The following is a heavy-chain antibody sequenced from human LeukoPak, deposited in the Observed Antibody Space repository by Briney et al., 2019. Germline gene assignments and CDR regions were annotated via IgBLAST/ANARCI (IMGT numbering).Heavy chain of an antibody. D-gene: IGHD2-15*01. CDR3: ARGGCSGGSCYWGAFDI. Sequence: GGSRRLSRAGSGFTFSDYYISCIRQEPGKGPEGVSYISSSSSYTNYADSVKGRFTISRDNAKNSLYLQMNSLRAEDTAVYYCARGGCSGGSCYWGAFDIWGQGTMVTVSS. J-gene: IGHJ3*02. V-gene: IGHV3-11*03. CDR1: GFTFSDYY. CDR2: ISSSSSYT.